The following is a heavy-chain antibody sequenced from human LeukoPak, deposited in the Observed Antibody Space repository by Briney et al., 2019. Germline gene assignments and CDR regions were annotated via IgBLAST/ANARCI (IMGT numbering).Heavy chain of an antibody. CDR1: GGSISSYY. J-gene: IGHJ4*02. D-gene: IGHD3-22*01. CDR2: IYYSGTT. CDR3: ARGGRYYDSSGYYQN. V-gene: IGHV4-59*01. Sequence: PSETLSLTCTASGGSISSYYWSWIRQPPGKGLEWIGYIYYSGTTNYSPSLKSRVTISVDTSKNQFSLKLSSVTAADTAVYYCARGGRYYDSSGYYQNWGQGTVVTVSS.